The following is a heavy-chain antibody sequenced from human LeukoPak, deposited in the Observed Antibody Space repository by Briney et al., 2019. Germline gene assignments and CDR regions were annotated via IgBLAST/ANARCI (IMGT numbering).Heavy chain of an antibody. CDR1: GYTFSSYG. CDR2: ISGYNGNT. CDR3: ATTTLTMVRGAIINHFYYGMDV. J-gene: IGHJ6*02. Sequence: ASVKVSCRASGYTFSSYGISWVRQAPGQGLEWTGWISGYNGNTNYVQQLQGRVTMTTDTSSSTAYLELRSLRSDDTAVYYCATTTLTMVRGAIINHFYYGMDVWGQGTTVTVSS. V-gene: IGHV1-18*01. D-gene: IGHD3-10*01.